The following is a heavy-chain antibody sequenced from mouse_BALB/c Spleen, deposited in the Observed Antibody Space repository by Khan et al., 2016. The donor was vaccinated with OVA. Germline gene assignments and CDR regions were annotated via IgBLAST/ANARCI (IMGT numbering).Heavy chain of an antibody. CDR2: IDPYNGGT. Sequence: VQLQQSGPELVKPGASVKVSCKASGYSFTDYNMFWVKQSHGKSLEWIGYIDPYNGGTSYNQKFKGKATLTVEKSSSTAFMHLSSLTSEDSAVFYCARTDYYGSSYYFDYWGQGTTLTVSS. D-gene: IGHD1-1*01. CDR3: ARTDYYGSSYYFDY. V-gene: IGHV1S135*01. CDR1: GYSFTDYN. J-gene: IGHJ2*01.